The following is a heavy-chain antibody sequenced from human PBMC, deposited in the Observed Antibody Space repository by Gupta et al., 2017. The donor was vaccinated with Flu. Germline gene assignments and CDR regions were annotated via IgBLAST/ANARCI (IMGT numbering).Heavy chain of an antibody. Sequence: QVQLVQSGAEVKKPGASVKVSCKASGYTFTSYGISWVRQAPGQGLEWMGWISAYNGNTNYAQKLQGRVTMTTDTSTSTADMGRRSMGSEETAVYYCAKVEMATTIKGDAFDIGGQGTMVTVYS. CDR2: ISAYNGNT. CDR3: AKVEMATTIKGDAFDI. D-gene: IGHD5-24*01. V-gene: IGHV1-18*01. J-gene: IGHJ3*02. CDR1: GYTFTSYG.